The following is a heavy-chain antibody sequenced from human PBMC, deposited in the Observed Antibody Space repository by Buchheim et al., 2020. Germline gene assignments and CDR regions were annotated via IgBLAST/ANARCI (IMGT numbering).Heavy chain of an antibody. CDR2: INSDGSST. J-gene: IGHJ5*02. D-gene: IGHD3-3*01. CDR1: GFTFSSFW. CDR3: VRGYDFWSGYYTRWFDP. V-gene: IGHV3-74*01. Sequence: EVQLVESGGGLVQPGGSLRLSCAASGFTFSSFWMHWVRQAPGKGLVWVSRINSDGSSTSYADSVTGRLTISRDNAKNTLYLQMNSLRVEDTAVYYCVRGYDFWSGYYTRWFDPWGQGTL.